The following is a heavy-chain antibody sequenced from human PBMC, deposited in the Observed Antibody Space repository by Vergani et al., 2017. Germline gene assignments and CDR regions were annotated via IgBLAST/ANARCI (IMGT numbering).Heavy chain of an antibody. Sequence: QVQLQESGPGLVKPSQTLSLTCSVSGASISSGTYYWSWIRQPAGKGLEWIGRVYTSGMTNYNPSLKSRVTILVDRSKSQLSLKLTSVTAGDTAVYFCARELSYYYGSGSDDYNPYYYEGMDVWGPGTTVTVSS. V-gene: IGHV4-61*02. D-gene: IGHD3-10*01. CDR1: GASISSGTYY. CDR2: VYTSGMT. CDR3: ARELSYYYGSGSDDYNPYYYEGMDV. J-gene: IGHJ6*02.